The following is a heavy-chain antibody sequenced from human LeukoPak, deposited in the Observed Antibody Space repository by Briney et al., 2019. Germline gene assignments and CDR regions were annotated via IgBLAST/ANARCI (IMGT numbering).Heavy chain of an antibody. CDR1: GFTFSSYS. Sequence: PGGSLRLSCAASGFTFSSYSMNWVRQAPGKGLEWVAAVSYDETKNYYADSVKGRFTISRDSSKDTLYLQLNSLGVEDAAIYYCASDYGNPDVVDYWGQGTLVTVSS. D-gene: IGHD4-17*01. CDR3: ASDYGNPDVVDY. V-gene: IGHV3-30*03. CDR2: VSYDETKN. J-gene: IGHJ4*02.